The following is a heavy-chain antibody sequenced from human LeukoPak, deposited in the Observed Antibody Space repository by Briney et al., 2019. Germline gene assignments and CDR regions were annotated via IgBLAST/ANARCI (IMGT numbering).Heavy chain of an antibody. D-gene: IGHD3-10*01. CDR2: IIPIFGTA. Sequence: GSSVKVSCKASGGTFSSYAISWVRQAPGQGLEWMVGIIPIFGTANYAQKFKGRVTITTDESTSTAYMELSSLRSEDTAVYYCARGPYYYGSGNHNYYYYMDVWGKGTTVTVSS. CDR1: GGTFSSYA. J-gene: IGHJ6*03. V-gene: IGHV1-69*05. CDR3: ARGPYYYGSGNHNYYYYMDV.